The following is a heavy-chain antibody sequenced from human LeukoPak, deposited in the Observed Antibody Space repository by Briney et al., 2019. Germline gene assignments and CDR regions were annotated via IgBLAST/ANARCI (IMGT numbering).Heavy chain of an antibody. CDR3: ARRDCGGDCYSSYYYYYGMHV. CDR2: IIPIFGAA. J-gene: IGHJ6*02. D-gene: IGHD2-21*02. CDR1: EDTFSRSA. Sequence: GASVKVSCKASEDTFSRSAISWVRQAPGQELEWMGGIIPIFGAANYAQEFQGRVAITADESTTTVFMELSSLRSEDTAVYYCARRDCGGDCYSSYYYYYGMHVWGQGTTVIVSS. V-gene: IGHV1-69*13.